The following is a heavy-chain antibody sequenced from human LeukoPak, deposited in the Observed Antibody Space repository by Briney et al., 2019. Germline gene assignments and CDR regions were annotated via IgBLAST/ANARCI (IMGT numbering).Heavy chain of an antibody. Sequence: GASVKVSCKVSGYTLTELSMHWVRQAPGKGLEWMGGFDPEDGETIYAQKFQGRVTMTEDTSTDTAYMELSSLRSEDTAVYYCATDEITMVRGVIKCSVFDPWGQGTLVTVSS. CDR2: FDPEDGET. J-gene: IGHJ5*02. V-gene: IGHV1-24*01. CDR1: GYTLTELS. D-gene: IGHD3-10*01. CDR3: ATDEITMVRGVIKCSVFDP.